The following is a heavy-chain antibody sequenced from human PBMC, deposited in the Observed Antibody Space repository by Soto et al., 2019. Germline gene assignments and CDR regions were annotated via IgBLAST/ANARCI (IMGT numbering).Heavy chain of an antibody. J-gene: IGHJ4*02. D-gene: IGHD4-17*01. CDR1: GGSISSYY. CDR3: ARHDYGDYVFDY. Sequence: NPSETLSLTCTVSGGSISSYYWSWIRQPPGKGLEWIGYIYYSGSTNYNPSLKSRVTISVDTSKNQFSLKLSSVTAADTAVYYCARHDYGDYVFDYWGQGTLVSVSS. CDR2: IYYSGST. V-gene: IGHV4-59*08.